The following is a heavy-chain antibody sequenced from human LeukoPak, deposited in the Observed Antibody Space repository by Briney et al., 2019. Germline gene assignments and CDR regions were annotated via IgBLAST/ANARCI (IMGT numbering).Heavy chain of an antibody. V-gene: IGHV7-4-1*02. CDR3: ARVAGYCSSTDCPDWYGMDV. Sequence: ASVKVSCKASGYTITGYAMNWVRQAPGQGLEWMGWINTNTGNPTYVQGFTGRFVFSLDTSVSTAYLQISSLKAEDTAMYYCARVAGYCSSTDCPDWYGMDVWGQGTTVTVSS. J-gene: IGHJ6*02. CDR2: INTNTGNP. D-gene: IGHD2-2*01. CDR1: GYTITGYA.